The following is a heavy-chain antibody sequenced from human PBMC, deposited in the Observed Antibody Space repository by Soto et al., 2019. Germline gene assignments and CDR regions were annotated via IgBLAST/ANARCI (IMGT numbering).Heavy chain of an antibody. Sequence: SETLSLTCTVSGGSISSGDYYWSWIRQPPGKGLEWIGYIYYSGSTYYNPSLKSRVTISVDTSKNQFSLKLSSVTAADTAGYYGARDGSTRCDPWGQATLVTVSS. J-gene: IGHJ5*02. CDR1: GGSISSGDYY. CDR3: ARDGSTRCDP. V-gene: IGHV4-30-4*08. CDR2: IYYSGST. D-gene: IGHD5-12*01.